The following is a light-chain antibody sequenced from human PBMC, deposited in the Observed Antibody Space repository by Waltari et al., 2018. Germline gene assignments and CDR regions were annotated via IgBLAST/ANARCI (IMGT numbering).Light chain of an antibody. V-gene: IGKV1-39*01. CDR3: QQSYSLPYT. CDR1: QSISSY. J-gene: IGKJ2*01. CDR2: AAS. Sequence: DLQMTQSPSSLSASLGDRVTVTCRASQSISSYLNWYQLKPGKAPKLLIYAASSFQIGVPSRFSGSGSGTDFTLTISSLQPEDFATYYCQQSYSLPYTFGQGTKLEIK.